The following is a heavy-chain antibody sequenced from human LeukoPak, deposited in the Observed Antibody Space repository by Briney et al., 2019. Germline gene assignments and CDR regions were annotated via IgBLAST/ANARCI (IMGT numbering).Heavy chain of an antibody. D-gene: IGHD3-10*01. CDR1: GFTVSSNY. CDR2: IYSGGST. V-gene: IGHV3-53*01. CDR3: ASSGYYSEYFQH. J-gene: IGHJ1*01. Sequence: GGSLRLSCAASGFTVSSNYMSWVRQAPGKGLEWVSVIYSGGSTYYADSVKGRFTISRDNSKNTLYLQMNSLRAEDTAVYYCASSGYYSEYFQHWGQGTLVTVSS.